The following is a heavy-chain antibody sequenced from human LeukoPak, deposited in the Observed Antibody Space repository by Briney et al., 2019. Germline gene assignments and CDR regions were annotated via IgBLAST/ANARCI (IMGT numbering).Heavy chain of an antibody. CDR3: ARGLGDTYYDFWSGYQLLDY. D-gene: IGHD3-3*01. CDR2: INHSGST. J-gene: IGHJ4*02. V-gene: IGHV4-34*01. CDR1: GGSFSGYY. Sequence: SETLSLTCAVYGGSFSGYYWSLIRQPPGKGLEWIGEINHSGSTNYNPSLKSRVTISVDTSKNQFSLKLSSVTAADTAVYYCARGLGDTYYDFWSGYQLLDYWGQGTLVTVSS.